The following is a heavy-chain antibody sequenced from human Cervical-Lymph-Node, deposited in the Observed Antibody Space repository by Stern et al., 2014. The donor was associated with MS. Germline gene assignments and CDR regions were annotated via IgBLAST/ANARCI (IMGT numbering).Heavy chain of an antibody. D-gene: IGHD5-18*01. J-gene: IGHJ4*02. CDR3: AKDDGYIGFDY. V-gene: IGHV3-23*04. Sequence: VQLVESGGGLAHPGRSLRLSCAASQFTFSTYAMTWVRQAPGKGLEWVATISGSGNRTYLADSVKGRFTVSRDNSNNTVYLQMSNLTAEDTAIYFCAKDDGYIGFDYWGQGIPVTVSS. CDR1: QFTFSTYA. CDR2: ISGSGNRT.